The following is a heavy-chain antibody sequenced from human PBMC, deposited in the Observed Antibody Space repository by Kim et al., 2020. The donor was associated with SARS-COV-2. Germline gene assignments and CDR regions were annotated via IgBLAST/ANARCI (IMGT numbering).Heavy chain of an antibody. V-gene: IGHV1-8*01. J-gene: IGHJ6*03. Sequence: ASVKVSCKASGYTFTSYDINWVRQATGQGLEWMGWMNPNSGNTGYAQKFQGRVTMTRNTSISTAYMELSSLRSEDTAVYYCARGGVSYYDFWSGYYYYYYMDVWGKGTTVTVSS. D-gene: IGHD3-3*01. CDR3: ARGGVSYYDFWSGYYYYYYMDV. CDR1: GYTFTSYD. CDR2: MNPNSGNT.